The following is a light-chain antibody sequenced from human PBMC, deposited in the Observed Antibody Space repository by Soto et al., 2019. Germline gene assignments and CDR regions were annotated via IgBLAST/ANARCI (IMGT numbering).Light chain of an antibody. CDR1: PSNIGSNT. CDR2: GDY. Sequence: QSVLTQPPSASGTPGQRVTISCSGSPSNIGSNTVSWYQQFSGSAPRLLMYGDYRRPSGVPDRCSGSKSGASASLAINGLQSEDEACFYCAAWDDSLGGHVVFGGGTKVTVL. V-gene: IGLV1-44*01. J-gene: IGLJ2*01. CDR3: AAWDDSLGGHVV.